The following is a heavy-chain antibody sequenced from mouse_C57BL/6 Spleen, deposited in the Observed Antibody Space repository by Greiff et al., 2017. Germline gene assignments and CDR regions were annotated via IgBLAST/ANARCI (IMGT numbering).Heavy chain of an antibody. Sequence: EVQLQQSGPVLVKPGASVKMSCKASGYTFTDYYMNWVKQSHGKSLEWIGVINPYNGGTSYNQKFKGKATLTVATSSSTAYMELNSLTSADSAVYCCAREGRQDAMDYWGQGTSVTVSS. D-gene: IGHD2-14*01. CDR3: AREGRQDAMDY. CDR2: INPYNGGT. CDR1: GYTFTDYY. V-gene: IGHV1-19*01. J-gene: IGHJ4*01.